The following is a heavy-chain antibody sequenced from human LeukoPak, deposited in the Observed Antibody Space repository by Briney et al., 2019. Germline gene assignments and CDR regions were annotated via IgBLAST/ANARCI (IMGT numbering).Heavy chain of an antibody. J-gene: IGHJ6*03. Sequence: SQTLSLTCAISGDSVSRNTAGWSWIRQSPARGLEWLGRTYYRSRWYTDFAPSVRNRISINADTSKNQFSLQLSSVTAADTAVYYCARAAGGYYDSSGYRYYYYYYYMDVWGKGTTVTVSS. CDR3: ARAAGGYYDSSGYRYYYYYYYMDV. CDR2: TYYRSRWYT. CDR1: GDSVSRNTAG. V-gene: IGHV6-1*01. D-gene: IGHD3-22*01.